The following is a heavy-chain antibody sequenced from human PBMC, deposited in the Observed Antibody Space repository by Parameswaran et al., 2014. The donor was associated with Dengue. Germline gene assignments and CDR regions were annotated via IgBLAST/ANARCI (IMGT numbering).Heavy chain of an antibody. V-gene: IGHV3-21*01. Sequence: VRQAPGKGLEWVSSFSSSTGDIYYADSVKGRFTLSRDTAKNSLYLQMNSLRAEDTAVYYCARIAVVGGYFDYWGQGTLVTVSS. CDR2: FSSSTGDI. J-gene: IGHJ4*02. CDR3: ARIAVVGGYFDY. D-gene: IGHD6-19*01.